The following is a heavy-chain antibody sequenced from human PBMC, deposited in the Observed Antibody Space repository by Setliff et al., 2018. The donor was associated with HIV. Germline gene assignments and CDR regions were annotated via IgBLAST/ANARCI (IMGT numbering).Heavy chain of an antibody. D-gene: IGHD6-19*01. V-gene: IGHV4-59*11. CDR2: IYGSGTT. J-gene: IGHJ4*02. CDR3: ATDPKGDGWAYFDP. CDR1: GASMTSHY. Sequence: SETLSLTCSVAGASMTSHYLAWIRQTRGMGLEWIGNIYGSGTTKYNPSLRSRVTISVDKSKNQLSLSLDSVTAAETAVYYCATDPKGDGWAYFDPWGQGTLVTVSS.